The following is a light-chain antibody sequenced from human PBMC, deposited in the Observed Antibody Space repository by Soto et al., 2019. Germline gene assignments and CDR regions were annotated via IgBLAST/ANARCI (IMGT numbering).Light chain of an antibody. CDR3: CSYVGSTTYV. V-gene: IGLV2-23*01. CDR1: SNDVGRYNQ. Sequence: QSALTQPASVSGSPGQSITISCTVSSNDVGRYNQVSWYQQHPGKAPKVMIYEGSQRPSGVSNRFSGSKSGNTASLTISGLQAEDEADYYCCSYVGSTTYVFGTGTKVTLL. J-gene: IGLJ1*01. CDR2: EGS.